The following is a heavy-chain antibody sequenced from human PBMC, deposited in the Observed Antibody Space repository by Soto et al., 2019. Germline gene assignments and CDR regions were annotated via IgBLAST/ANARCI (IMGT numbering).Heavy chain of an antibody. CDR3: AREGGVLRLSNWLDP. Sequence: QLQLQESGPGLVKPSETLSLTCTVSGDSVSSDSYYWSWIRQPPGKRLEWIGYISHSGSTSYNPSLQSRVSMSIDTSKNQFFLELSSVTAADTAIYYCAREGGVLRLSNWLDPWGQGTLVTVSA. CDR1: GDSVSSDSYY. V-gene: IGHV4-61*01. CDR2: ISHSGST. J-gene: IGHJ5*02. D-gene: IGHD3-3*01.